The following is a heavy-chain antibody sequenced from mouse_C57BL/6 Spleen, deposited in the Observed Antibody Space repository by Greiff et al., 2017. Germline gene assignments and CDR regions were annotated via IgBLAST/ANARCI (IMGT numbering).Heavy chain of an antibody. Sequence: QVQLKQSGTELVKPGASVKLSCKASGYTFTSYWMHWVKQRPGQGLEWIGNINPSNGGTNYNEKFKSKATLTVDKSSSTAYMQLSSLTSEDSAVYYCARGGMYYGSSPYYFDYWGQGTTLTVSS. CDR3: ARGGMYYGSSPYYFDY. D-gene: IGHD1-1*01. CDR1: GYTFTSYW. V-gene: IGHV1-53*01. CDR2: INPSNGGT. J-gene: IGHJ2*01.